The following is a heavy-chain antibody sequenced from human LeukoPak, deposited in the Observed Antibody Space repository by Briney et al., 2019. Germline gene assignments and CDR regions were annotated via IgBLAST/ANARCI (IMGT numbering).Heavy chain of an antibody. Sequence: QPGGSLRLSCAASGFTFRNYVMHWVRQAPGKGLEWVAAMSFDGIMSYENNNKYYADSVKGRFTISRDNSKNTLYLQMNSLRVEDTGVYSCARGDGSGSYLLDYWGLGTLVTVSS. CDR1: GFTFRNYV. CDR3: ARGDGSGSYLLDY. D-gene: IGHD3-10*01. CDR2: MSYENNNK. V-gene: IGHV3-30-3*01. J-gene: IGHJ4*02.